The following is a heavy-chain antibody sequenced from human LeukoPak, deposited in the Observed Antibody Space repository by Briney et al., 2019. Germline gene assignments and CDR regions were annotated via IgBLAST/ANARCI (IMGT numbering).Heavy chain of an antibody. CDR2: ITSSSSTI. V-gene: IGHV3-48*02. CDR1: GFTFSTYS. J-gene: IGHJ3*01. CDR3: AREYSSSSGRAFDV. D-gene: IGHD6-6*01. Sequence: GGSLRLSCIASGFTFSTYSMSWVRQAPGKGLEWVSYITSSSSTIYYADSVKGRFTISRDNAKNSLYLQMNSLRDDDTAVYYCAREYSSSSGRAFDVWGQGTMVTVSP.